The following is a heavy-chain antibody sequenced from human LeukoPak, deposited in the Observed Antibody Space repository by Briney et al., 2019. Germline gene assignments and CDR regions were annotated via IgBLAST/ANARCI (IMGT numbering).Heavy chain of an antibody. Sequence: GRSLRLSCAASGFTFSSHWMHWVRQAPGKGLVWVSRINSDGSSTSYADSVKGRFTISRDNAKNSLYLQMNSLRAEDTALYYCAKTGGGTYGDYFDNWGQGTLVTVSS. CDR3: AKTGGGTYGDYFDN. CDR1: GFTFSSHW. J-gene: IGHJ4*02. D-gene: IGHD4-17*01. CDR2: INSDGSST. V-gene: IGHV3-74*01.